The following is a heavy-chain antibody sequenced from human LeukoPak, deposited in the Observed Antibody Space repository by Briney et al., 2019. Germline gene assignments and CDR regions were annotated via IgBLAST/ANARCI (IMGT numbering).Heavy chain of an antibody. CDR1: GFTFSSYA. J-gene: IGHJ4*02. CDR2: ISGSGGST. Sequence: PGGSLRLSCAASGFTFSSYAMSWVRQAPGKGLEWVSAISGSGGSTYYADSVKGRFTISRDNSKNTLYLQMNCLRAEDTAVYYCAKDRLEWELSAFDYWGQGTLVTVSS. CDR3: AKDRLEWELSAFDY. V-gene: IGHV3-23*01. D-gene: IGHD1-26*01.